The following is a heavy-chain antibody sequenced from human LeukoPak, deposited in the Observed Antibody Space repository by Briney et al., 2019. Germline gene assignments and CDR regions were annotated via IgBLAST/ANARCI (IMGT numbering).Heavy chain of an antibody. CDR3: ASQLGYGSGTYYNKLFDY. D-gene: IGHD3-10*01. J-gene: IGHJ4*02. V-gene: IGHV4-39*01. CDR2: IYYSGTT. CDR1: SGSISSTSYY. Sequence: PSETLSLTCTVSSGSISSTSYYWGWIRQPPGEGLEWIGSIYYSGTTYYNPSLKSRVTISLDTSQNQFSLRLTSVTAADTAVYYCASQLGYGSGTYYNKLFDYWGQGTLLTVSS.